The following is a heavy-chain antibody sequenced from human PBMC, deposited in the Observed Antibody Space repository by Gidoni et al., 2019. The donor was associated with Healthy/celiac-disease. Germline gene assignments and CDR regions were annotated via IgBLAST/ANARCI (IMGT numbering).Heavy chain of an antibody. CDR1: GFTFSSYS. CDR3: AGVPEDYEYYFDY. V-gene: IGHV3-21*01. J-gene: IGHJ4*02. D-gene: IGHD4-17*01. Sequence: EVQLVESAGCLVTPGWSVRLSCAASGFTFSSYSMNWVRQAPGKGLEWVSAISSRSSYIYYADSVRGRFTMSRDNAKNSLYLQMNSLRAEDTAVYYCAGVPEDYEYYFDYWGQGTLVTVSS. CDR2: ISSRSSYI.